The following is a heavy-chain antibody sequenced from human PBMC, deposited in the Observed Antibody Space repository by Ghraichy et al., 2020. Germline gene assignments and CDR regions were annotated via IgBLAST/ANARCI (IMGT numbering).Heavy chain of an antibody. CDR2: INSGGGST. CDR3: AKDWREDSDSSGWYSDY. Sequence: GGSLRLSFAASGFTFNSYAMSWVRQAPGKGLEWVSAINSGGGSTYYADSVKGRFTISRDNSKNTLFLQMNSLRPEDTAVYYCAKDWREDSDSSGWYSDYWGQGTLVTVSS. CDR1: GFTFNSYA. D-gene: IGHD6-19*01. V-gene: IGHV3-23*01. J-gene: IGHJ4*02.